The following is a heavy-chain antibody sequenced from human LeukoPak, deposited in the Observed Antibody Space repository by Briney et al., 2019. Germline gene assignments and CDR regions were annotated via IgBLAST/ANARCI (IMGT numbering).Heavy chain of an antibody. Sequence: SETLSLTCTVSGGSISSYYWSWIRQPPGKGLEWIGEINHSGSTNYNPSLKSRVTISVDTSKNQFSLKLSSVTAADTAVYYCARGKGARSIDYWGQGTLVTASS. CDR2: INHSGST. CDR1: GGSISSYY. V-gene: IGHV4-34*01. CDR3: ARGKGARSIDY. J-gene: IGHJ4*02. D-gene: IGHD3-16*01.